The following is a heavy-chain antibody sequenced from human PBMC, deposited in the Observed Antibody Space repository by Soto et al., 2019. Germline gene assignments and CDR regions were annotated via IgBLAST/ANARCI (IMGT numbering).Heavy chain of an antibody. D-gene: IGHD1-26*01. V-gene: IGHV1-69*01. CDR1: GGTFSSYS. CDR2: IIPIFGTA. CDR3: ARDGGRHSGGIDY. J-gene: IGHJ4*02. Sequence: QVQLVQSGAEVKKPGSSVKVSCKASGGTFSSYSINWVRQAPGQGLEWMGEIIPIFGTANYAQKFQGRVTITAAESTSTAYMDLRSLRSADTAVYYCARDGGRHSGGIDYWGQGTLVTVSS.